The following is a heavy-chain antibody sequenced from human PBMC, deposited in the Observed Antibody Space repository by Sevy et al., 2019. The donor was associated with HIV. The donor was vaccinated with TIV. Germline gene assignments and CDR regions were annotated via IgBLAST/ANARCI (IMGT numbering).Heavy chain of an antibody. CDR1: GFTFSNYA. CDR3: AGGGSYYDNAAYYALDS. Sequence: GWSLRLSCAATGFTFSNYAMHWVRQAPGKGMEWVAIIWSDGAYQYHGDSVKGRFTISRDNSKNTLYLQMNNVRVEETAVYYCAGGGSYYDNAAYYALDSWGQGTLVTVSS. CDR2: IWSDGAYQ. V-gene: IGHV3-33*01. D-gene: IGHD3-22*01. J-gene: IGHJ4*02.